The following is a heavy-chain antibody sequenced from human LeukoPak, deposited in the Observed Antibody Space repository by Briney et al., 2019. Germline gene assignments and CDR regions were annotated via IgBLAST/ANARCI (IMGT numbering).Heavy chain of an antibody. Sequence: PSETLSLTRTVSGYSISSGYYWGWIRQPPGKGLEWIGSIYHSGSTYYNPSLKSRVTISVDTSKNQFSLKLSSVTAADTAVYYCARRAYYYDSSGYYQDAFDIWGQGTMVTVSS. CDR1: GYSISSGYY. D-gene: IGHD3-22*01. CDR3: ARRAYYYDSSGYYQDAFDI. CDR2: IYHSGST. V-gene: IGHV4-38-2*02. J-gene: IGHJ3*02.